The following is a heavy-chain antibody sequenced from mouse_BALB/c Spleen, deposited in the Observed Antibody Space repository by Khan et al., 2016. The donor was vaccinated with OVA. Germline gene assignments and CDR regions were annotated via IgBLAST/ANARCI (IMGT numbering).Heavy chain of an antibody. Sequence: QVQLQQSGPELVRPGASVKMSCKASGYTFTDYIIHWVKQTTGQGLEWIGDISPGSGSTYYNEKFKGKATLTADKSSNTAYMQLSSLTSEDSAVYFCARGGYSVFAYWGPGTLVTVSA. V-gene: IGHV1-77*01. CDR3: ARGGYSVFAY. CDR2: ISPGSGST. CDR1: GYTFTDYI. D-gene: IGHD2-14*01. J-gene: IGHJ3*01.